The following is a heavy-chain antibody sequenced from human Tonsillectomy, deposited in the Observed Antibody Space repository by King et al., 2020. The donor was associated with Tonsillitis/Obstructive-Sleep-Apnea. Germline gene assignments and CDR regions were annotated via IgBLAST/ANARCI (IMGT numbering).Heavy chain of an antibody. J-gene: IGHJ6*02. Sequence: VQLPQWGAGLLKPSETLSLTCAVYGGSFRGYYWTWIRQPPGKGLEWIGEVNYRGSTNDKPSLKSRATMARDTSKNQFSLNLKSVTAAETAVYYCARGHAPLTYYGMDVWGQGATVAVSS. CDR2: VNYRGST. CDR3: ARGHAPLTYYGMDV. CDR1: GGSFRGYY. V-gene: IGHV4-34*04.